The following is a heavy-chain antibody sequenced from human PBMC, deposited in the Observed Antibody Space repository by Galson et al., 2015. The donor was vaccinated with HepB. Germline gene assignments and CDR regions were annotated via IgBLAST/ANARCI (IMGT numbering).Heavy chain of an antibody. D-gene: IGHD2-15*01. J-gene: IGHJ5*02. CDR2: IKKDGSEK. CDR1: GFTFSNYY. Sequence: SLRLSCAASGFTFSNYYMSWVRQAPGKGPEWVANIKKDGSEKYYVDSVKGRFTISRDNAKNSLYLQMNSLRAEDTAVYYCGSLYTWGQGTLVTVSS. V-gene: IGHV3-7*03. CDR3: GSLYT.